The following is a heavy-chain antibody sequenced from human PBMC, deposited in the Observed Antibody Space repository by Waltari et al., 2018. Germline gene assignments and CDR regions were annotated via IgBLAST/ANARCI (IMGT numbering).Heavy chain of an antibody. CDR1: GGSFSGSY. CDR3: ASGVTIFGVVRGLFDY. V-gene: IGHV4-34*01. D-gene: IGHD3-3*01. J-gene: IGHJ4*02. CDR2: INHSGST. Sequence: QVQLQQWGAGLLKPSETLSLTCAVYGGSFSGSYWSWIRQPPGKGLEWIGEINHSGSTNYNPSLKSRVTISVDTSKNQFSLKLSSVTAADTAVYYCASGVTIFGVVRGLFDYWGQGTLVTVSS.